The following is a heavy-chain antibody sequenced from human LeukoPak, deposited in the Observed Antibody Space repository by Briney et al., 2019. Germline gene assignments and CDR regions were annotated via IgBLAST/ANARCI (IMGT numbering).Heavy chain of an antibody. V-gene: IGHV3-30*04. Sequence: GGSLRLSRAASGFSFSNYAMHWVRQAPGKGLEWVAVVSYDQTHKYYADVVKGRFTISRDNSKNTMYMQMNSLRTEDTALYYCVRDNDYGAGGDYWGQGILVTVSS. J-gene: IGHJ4*02. CDR1: GFSFSNYA. D-gene: IGHD4-17*01. CDR2: VSYDQTHK. CDR3: VRDNDYGAGGDY.